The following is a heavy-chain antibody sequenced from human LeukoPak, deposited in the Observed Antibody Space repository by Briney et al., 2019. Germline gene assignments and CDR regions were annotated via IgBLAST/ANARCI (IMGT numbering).Heavy chain of an antibody. D-gene: IGHD1-1*01. V-gene: IGHV3-23*01. J-gene: IGHJ4*02. CDR2: ISGSGGST. Sequence: GGSLRLSCAASGFTFSSYAMSWVRQAPGKGLEWVSAISGSGGSTYYADSVKGRFTISRDNSKDALYLQMNTLRAEDTALYYCATYLRERPLEYWGQGTLVTVSS. CDR1: GFTFSSYA. CDR3: ATYLRERPLEY.